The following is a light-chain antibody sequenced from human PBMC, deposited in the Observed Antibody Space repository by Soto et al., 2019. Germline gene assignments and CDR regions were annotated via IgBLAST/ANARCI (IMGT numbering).Light chain of an antibody. V-gene: IGKV3-11*01. CDR3: KQRSNWPPT. CDR1: QSVSSY. Sequence: EIVLTQSPATLSLSPGERATLSCRASQSVSSYLAWYQQKPGQAPRLLIYDAPNRATGIPARFSGSGSGTDFTLTISGLEPEDFAVYYCKQRSNWPPTFGPGTKVDIK. CDR2: DAP. J-gene: IGKJ3*01.